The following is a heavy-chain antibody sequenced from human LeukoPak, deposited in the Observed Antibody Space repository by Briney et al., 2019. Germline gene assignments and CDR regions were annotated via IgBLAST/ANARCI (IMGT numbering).Heavy chain of an antibody. CDR1: GGSISSSSYY. CDR3: ARGRGVKYNSDRIYSFDY. J-gene: IGHJ4*02. Sequence: SETLSLTCTVSGGSISSSSYYWSWIRQPPGKGLEWIGEINHSGSTNYNPSLKTRVTISIDTSNNQFSLKLSSVTAADTAVYYCARGRGVKYNSDRIYSFDYWGQGTLVTVSS. D-gene: IGHD1-1*01. CDR2: INHSGST. V-gene: IGHV4-39*07.